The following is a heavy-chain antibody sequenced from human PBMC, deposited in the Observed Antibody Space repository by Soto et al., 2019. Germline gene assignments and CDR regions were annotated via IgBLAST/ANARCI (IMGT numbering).Heavy chain of an antibody. CDR3: AKSRGDSWNTYFFDY. J-gene: IGHJ4*02. CDR2: ISGTGQTT. D-gene: IGHD2-21*01. V-gene: IGHV3-23*01. Sequence: EVQLLESEGGSVQPGGSLMLSCAASGFTFDSYSLSWVRQAPGKGLEWVSGISGTGQTTHYGDSVKGRFIISRDNFRNTLYLQMNSLRAEDTAVYFCAKSRGDSWNTYFFDYWGRGALVTVSS. CDR1: GFTFDSYS.